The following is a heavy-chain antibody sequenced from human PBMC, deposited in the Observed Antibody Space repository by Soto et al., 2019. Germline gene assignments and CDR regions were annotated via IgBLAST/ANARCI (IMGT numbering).Heavy chain of an antibody. V-gene: IGHV3-23*01. D-gene: IGHD3-3*02. Sequence: GSLGISGAAPGFTIEDHAFSCVRQAPGKGPQWVSAISSGGGGTYYADSVKGRFTISRDNSKNTLYLQMNSLKTEDTAVYYCARDSESCNISTTCYIGMNVWGQGTTVTVSS. CDR2: ISSGGGGT. CDR3: ARDSESCNISTTCYIGMNV. J-gene: IGHJ6*02. CDR1: GFTIEDHA.